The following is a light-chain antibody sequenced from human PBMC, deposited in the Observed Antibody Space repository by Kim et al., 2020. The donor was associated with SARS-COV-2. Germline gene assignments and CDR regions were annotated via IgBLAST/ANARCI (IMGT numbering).Light chain of an antibody. V-gene: IGLV3-19*01. CDR2: GKS. CDR3: NARDSNTNHLV. CDR1: SPKNYN. J-gene: IGLJ2*01. Sequence: ALGQPVRITIQGESPKNYNASWYQQKPGQAPVVGIYGKSNRLSGIPDRCAGSNAGDTASLTITGAQAEDEADYYCNARDSNTNHLVFGGGTQLTVL.